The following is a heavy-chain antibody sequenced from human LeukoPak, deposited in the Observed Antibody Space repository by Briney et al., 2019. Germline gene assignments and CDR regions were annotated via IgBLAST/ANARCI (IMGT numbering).Heavy chain of an antibody. CDR3: ASLYENWFDP. Sequence: SETLSLTCTVSGGSISSSSYYWGWIRQPPGKGLEWIGSIYYSGSTYHNPSLKSRVTISVDTSKNQFSLKLSSVTAADTAVYYCASLYENWFDPWGQGTLVTVSS. CDR2: IYYSGST. J-gene: IGHJ5*02. CDR1: GGSISSSSYY. V-gene: IGHV4-39*07. D-gene: IGHD5/OR15-5a*01.